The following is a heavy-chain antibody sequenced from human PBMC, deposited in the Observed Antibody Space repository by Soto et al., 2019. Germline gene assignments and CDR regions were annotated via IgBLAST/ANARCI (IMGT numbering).Heavy chain of an antibody. D-gene: IGHD3-3*01. Sequence: SETLSLTCAVYGGSFRGYYWSWIRQPPGKGLEWIGEINHSGSTNYNPSLKSRVTISVDTSKNQFSLKLSSVTAADTAVYYCARGRLQDYDFWSGYYRYYYYGMDVWGQGTTVTVSS. V-gene: IGHV4-34*01. J-gene: IGHJ6*02. CDR3: ARGRLQDYDFWSGYYRYYYYGMDV. CDR2: INHSGST. CDR1: GGSFRGYY.